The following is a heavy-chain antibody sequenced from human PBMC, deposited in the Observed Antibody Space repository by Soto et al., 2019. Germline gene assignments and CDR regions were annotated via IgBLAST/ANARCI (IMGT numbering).Heavy chain of an antibody. CDR2: ISAYNGNT. CDR1: GYTFTSYG. Sequence: ASVKVSCKASGYTFTSYGISWVRQAPGQGLEWMGWISAYNGNTNYAQKLQGRVTMTTDTSTSTAYMELKSLRSDDTAVYYCARDSLPRFMITFGEPNYYYYYGMDVWGQGTTVTVSS. V-gene: IGHV1-18*01. CDR3: ARDSLPRFMITFGEPNYYYYYGMDV. D-gene: IGHD3-16*01. J-gene: IGHJ6*02.